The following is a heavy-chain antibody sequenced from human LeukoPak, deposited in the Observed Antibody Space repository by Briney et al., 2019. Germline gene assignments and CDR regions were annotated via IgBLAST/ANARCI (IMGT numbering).Heavy chain of an antibody. J-gene: IGHJ4*02. D-gene: IGHD6-19*01. CDR3: ANLGAVAGQRYFDY. CDR1: GFTFSSYA. CDR2: ISGSGGST. Sequence: GGSLRLSCAASGFTFSSYAMSWVRQAPGKGLGWVSAISGSGGSTYYADSVKGRFTISRDNSKNTLYLQMNSLRAEDTAVYYCANLGAVAGQRYFDYWGQGTLVTVSS. V-gene: IGHV3-23*01.